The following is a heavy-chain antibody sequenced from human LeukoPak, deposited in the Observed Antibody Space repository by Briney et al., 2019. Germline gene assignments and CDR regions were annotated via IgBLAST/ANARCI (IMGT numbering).Heavy chain of an antibody. V-gene: IGHV3-53*01. J-gene: IGHJ4*02. CDR2: IYSGGST. D-gene: IGHD5-18*01. CDR1: GFTFSSYI. CDR3: TYSLYRIQLWLY. Sequence: GGSLRLPCAASGFTFSSYIMSWVRQAPGKGLEWVSVIYSGGSTYYADSVKGRFTISRDNSKNTLYLQMNSLRAEDTAVYYCTYSLYRIQLWLYWGQGTLVTVSS.